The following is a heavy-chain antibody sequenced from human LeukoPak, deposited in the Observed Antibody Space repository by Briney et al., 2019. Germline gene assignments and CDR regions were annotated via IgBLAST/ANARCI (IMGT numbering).Heavy chain of an antibody. D-gene: IGHD2-21*01. CDR3: VRDRGYSTFDY. V-gene: IGHV3-7*03. CDR2: INLDGSEI. J-gene: IGHJ4*02. CDR1: GFVFGHSW. Sequence: GGSLRLSCEASGFVFGHSWRSWVRQAPGKGLEGVANINLDGSEINYLDSLTGRLTISRDNAKDSLYLQMNGLRAEDTAVYFCVRDRGYSTFDYWGQGTLVTVSS.